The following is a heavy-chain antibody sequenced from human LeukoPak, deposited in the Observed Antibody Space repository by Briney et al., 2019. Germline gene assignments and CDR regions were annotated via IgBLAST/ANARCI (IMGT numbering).Heavy chain of an antibody. J-gene: IGHJ4*02. CDR1: GFIFRKYG. V-gene: IGHV3-30*02. D-gene: IGHD6-13*01. CDR3: AKDSNWAFDY. CDR2: IRNDGSSK. Sequence: PGGSLRLSCAASGFIFRKYGIHWVRQDPGKGLEWVAFIRNDGSSKYYAHSAKGRFTISRDSSKNTAYLQMNSLRPEDTGLYYCAKDSNWAFDYWGQGTLVIVSS.